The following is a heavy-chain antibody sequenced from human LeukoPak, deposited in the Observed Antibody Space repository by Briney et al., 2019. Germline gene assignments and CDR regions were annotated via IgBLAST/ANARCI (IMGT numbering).Heavy chain of an antibody. Sequence: SETLSLTCTVSGGSISSSSYYWGWIRQPPGKGLEWIGTIYYGGNTYYNPSLESRITISVDTSNNLFSLNLRFVTASDTAVYYCARHDPSYGGYSGKIDYWGQGILVTVSS. J-gene: IGHJ4*02. V-gene: IGHV4-39*01. CDR1: GGSISSSSYY. CDR2: IYYGGNT. CDR3: ARHDPSYGGYSGKIDY. D-gene: IGHD4-23*01.